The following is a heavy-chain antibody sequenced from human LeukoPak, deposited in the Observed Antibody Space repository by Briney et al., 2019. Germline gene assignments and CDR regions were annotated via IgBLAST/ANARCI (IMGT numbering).Heavy chain of an antibody. J-gene: IGHJ4*02. CDR1: GFTFSSYS. CDR2: ISSSSSYI. D-gene: IGHD2-2*02. V-gene: IGHV3-21*01. CDR3: ASPGPYCSSTSCYNRY. Sequence: GGSLRLSCAASGFTFSSYSMNWVRQAPGKGLEWVSSISSSSSYIYYADSVKGRFTISGDNAKNSLYLQMNSLRAEDTAVYYCASPGPYCSSTSCYNRYWGQGTLVTVSS.